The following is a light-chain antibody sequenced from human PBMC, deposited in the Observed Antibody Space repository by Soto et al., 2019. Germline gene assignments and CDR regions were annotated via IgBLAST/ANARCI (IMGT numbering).Light chain of an antibody. V-gene: IGLV2-11*01. CDR1: SSDVGGYNY. CDR3: CSYAGSSLV. J-gene: IGLJ2*01. CDR2: DVS. Sequence: QSALPQPRSVSGSPGQSFTISCTGISSDVGGYNYVSWYQQHPGKAPKLMIYDVSKRPSGVPDRFSGSKSGNTASLTISGLQAEDEADYYCCSYAGSSLVFGGGTKVTVL.